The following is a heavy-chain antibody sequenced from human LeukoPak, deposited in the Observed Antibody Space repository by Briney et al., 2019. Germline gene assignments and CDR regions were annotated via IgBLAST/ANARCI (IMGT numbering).Heavy chain of an antibody. D-gene: IGHD4-23*01. CDR2: INPNSGGT. J-gene: IGHJ4*02. Sequence: ASVKVSCKASGYTFTGYYMHWVRQAPGQGLEWMGWINPNSGGTNYAQKFQGRVTMTRDTSISTAYMELSRLRSDDTAVYYCAKDYGGNSVFRYWGQGTLVTVSS. CDR3: AKDYGGNSVFRY. CDR1: GYTFTGYY. V-gene: IGHV1-2*02.